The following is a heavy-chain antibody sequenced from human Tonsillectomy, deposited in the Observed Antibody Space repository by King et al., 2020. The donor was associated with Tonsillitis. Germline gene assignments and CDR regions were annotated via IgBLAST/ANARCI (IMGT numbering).Heavy chain of an antibody. CDR1: GGSISSGSYS. CDR3: ARVGLTVTKRDYYYYMDV. D-gene: IGHD4-11*01. J-gene: IGHJ6*03. Sequence: VQLQESGPGLVKPSQTLSLTCTVSGGSISSGSYSWSWIRQPAGKGLEWIGRVYTSGSTNYNPSLKSRVTISVDTSKNQFSLKLSSVTAADTAVYYCARVGLTVTKRDYYYYMDVWGQGTTVTVSS. CDR2: VYTSGST. V-gene: IGHV4-61*02.